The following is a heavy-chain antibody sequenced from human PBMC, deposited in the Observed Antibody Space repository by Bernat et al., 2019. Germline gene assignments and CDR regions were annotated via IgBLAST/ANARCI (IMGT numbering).Heavy chain of an antibody. CDR1: GFTFNSYG. CDR2: VSYDGSGK. CDR3: AREPAPDTSGWYGAFDI. J-gene: IGHJ3*02. D-gene: IGHD6-19*01. V-gene: IGHV3-30*03. Sequence: QVQLVESGGGVVQPGTSLRLSCAASGFTFNSYGIHWVRQAPGKGLEWMAVVSYDGSGKYYADSVKGRFTISRDDSKSTVYLQMNSLRDEDTAVYFCAREPAPDTSGWYGAFDIWGQGTMVTVSS.